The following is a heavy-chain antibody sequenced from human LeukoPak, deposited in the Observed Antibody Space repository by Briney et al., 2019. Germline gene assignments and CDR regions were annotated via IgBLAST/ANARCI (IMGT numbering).Heavy chain of an antibody. J-gene: IGHJ6*03. D-gene: IGHD4-11*01. CDR1: GGSISSGDYY. V-gene: IGHV4-30-4*08. Sequence: LRLSCTVSGGSISSGDYYWSWLRQPPGRGLEWIGYIYYSGSTYYNPSLKSRVTISVDTSKNQFSLKLSSVTAADTAVYYCARTTEYMDVWGKGTTVTVSS. CDR2: IYYSGST. CDR3: ARTTEYMDV.